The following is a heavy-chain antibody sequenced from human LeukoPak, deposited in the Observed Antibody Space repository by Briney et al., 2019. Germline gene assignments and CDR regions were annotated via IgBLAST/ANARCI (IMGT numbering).Heavy chain of an antibody. D-gene: IGHD2-21*02. CDR1: GFTVSSNY. J-gene: IGHJ4*02. Sequence: GGSLRLSCAASGFTVSSNYMNWVRQAPGKGLEWVSVIYSGGSTYYADSVKGRFTISRDNSKNTLYLQMNSLRAEDTAVYYCARDRCGGDCYSGGGFDYWGQGTLVTVSS. CDR2: IYSGGST. CDR3: ARDRCGGDCYSGGGFDY. V-gene: IGHV3-66*01.